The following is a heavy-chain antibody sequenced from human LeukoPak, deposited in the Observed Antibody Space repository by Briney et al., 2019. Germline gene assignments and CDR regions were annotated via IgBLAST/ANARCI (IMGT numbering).Heavy chain of an antibody. CDR1: GFNVRSYE. CDR3: TRTFWTTLPHVDH. Sequence: PGGSLRLSCVASGFNVRSYEINWGRQAPGKGLEWLSSISSTGTPIFYTTSVKSRFTISRDNAKNSVFLHMNSLRPEDTAMYYCTRTFWTTLPHVDHWGQGTRVTVSS. V-gene: IGHV3-48*03. CDR2: ISSTGTPI. J-gene: IGHJ1*01. D-gene: IGHD3/OR15-3a*01.